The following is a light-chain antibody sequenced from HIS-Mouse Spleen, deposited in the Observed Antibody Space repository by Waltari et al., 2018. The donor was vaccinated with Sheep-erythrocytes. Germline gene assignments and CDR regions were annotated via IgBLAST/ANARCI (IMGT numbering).Light chain of an antibody. CDR2: DAS. Sequence: EIVLTQSPATLSFSPGERATLSCRASQSVSSYLAWYQQKPGQAPRLLIYDASNRATGIPARFSGSGSGTDFTLTISSLEPEDFAVYYCQQRSNWPQPWTFGQGTKVEIK. J-gene: IGKJ1*01. V-gene: IGKV3-11*01. CDR1: QSVSSY. CDR3: QQRSNWPQPWT.